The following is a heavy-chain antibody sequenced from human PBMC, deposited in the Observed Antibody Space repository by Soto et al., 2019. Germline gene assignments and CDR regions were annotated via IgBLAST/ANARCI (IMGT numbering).Heavy chain of an antibody. Sequence: ASVKVSCKASGYTFTSYYMHWVRQAPGQGLEWMGIINPSGSTSYAQKFQGRVTMTRDTSTSTVYMELSSLRSEDTAVYYCASILYCGGDCESHFDYCGQGTLVTVS. D-gene: IGHD2-21*02. CDR3: ASILYCGGDCESHFDY. CDR2: INPSGST. J-gene: IGHJ4*02. CDR1: GYTFTSYY. V-gene: IGHV1-46*01.